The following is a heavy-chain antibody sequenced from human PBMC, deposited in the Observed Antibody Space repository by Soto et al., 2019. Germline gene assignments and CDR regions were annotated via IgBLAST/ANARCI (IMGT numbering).Heavy chain of an antibody. D-gene: IGHD2-15*01. CDR2: VSIGGST. Sequence: GGSLRLSCAASGFTFSSYAMGWVRQGPGKGLEWVAVVSIGGSTHYADSVRGRFTISRDNSKNTLSLQMNSLTAEDTAVYCCAKRRGAGGHFDYWGQGALVTVSS. J-gene: IGHJ4*02. CDR3: AKRRGAGGHFDY. CDR1: GFTFSSYA. V-gene: IGHV3-23*01.